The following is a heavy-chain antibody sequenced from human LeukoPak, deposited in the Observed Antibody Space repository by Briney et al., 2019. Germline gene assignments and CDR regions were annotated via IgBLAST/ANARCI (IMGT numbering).Heavy chain of an antibody. CDR2: ISVSGNT. D-gene: IGHD2-21*01. J-gene: IGHJ4*02. CDR3: AKAPVTTCSGAYCYPFDY. V-gene: IGHV3-23*01. CDR1: GFTFSSYA. Sequence: GGSLRLSCTASGFTFSSYAMSWVRQAPGKGLEWVSAISVSGNTYHADSVKGRFTISRDSSKNTLYLQMNRLRAEDAAVYYCAKAPVTTCSGAYCYPFDYWGQGTLVTVSS.